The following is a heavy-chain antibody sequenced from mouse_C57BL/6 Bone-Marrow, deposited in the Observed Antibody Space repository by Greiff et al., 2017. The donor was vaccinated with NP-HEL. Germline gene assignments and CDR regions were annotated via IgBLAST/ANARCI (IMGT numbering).Heavy chain of an antibody. CDR1: GYTFTSYW. CDR3: ARWGYGSSYSFYYFDY. CDR2: IDPSDSYT. V-gene: IGHV1-69*01. Sequence: QVQLQQPGAELVMPGASVKLSCKASGYTFTSYWMHWVKQRPGQGLEWIGEIDPSDSYTNYNQKFKGKSTLTVDKSSSTAYMQLSSLTSEDSAVYYGARWGYGSSYSFYYFDYWGQGTTLTVSS. J-gene: IGHJ2*01. D-gene: IGHD1-1*01.